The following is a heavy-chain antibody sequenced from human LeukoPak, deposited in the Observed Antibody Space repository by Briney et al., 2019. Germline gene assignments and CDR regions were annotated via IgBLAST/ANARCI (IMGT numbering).Heavy chain of an antibody. CDR2: IYYNGAT. CDR3: AKEARFLSGNYYGRDDF. V-gene: IGHV4-39*02. Sequence: PSETLSLTCDVSGGSISSTSDYWGWIRQPPGKGLEWIGTIYYNGATQYSPSLKSRVSISVDTSKTQFPLKLSSVTATDTAVYYCAKEARFLSGNYYGRDDFWGQGTLVTVSS. CDR1: GGSISSTSDY. J-gene: IGHJ4*02. D-gene: IGHD1-26*01.